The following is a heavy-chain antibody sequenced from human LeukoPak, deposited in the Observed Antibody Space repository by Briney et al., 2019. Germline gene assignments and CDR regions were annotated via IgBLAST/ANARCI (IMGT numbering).Heavy chain of an antibody. J-gene: IGHJ4*02. CDR2: ISSSGSTI. D-gene: IGHD1-1*01. CDR3: ARDVGTYDY. CDR1: GFTFSSYE. Sequence: GSLRLSCAASGFTFSSYEMNWVRQAPGKGLEWVSYISSSGSTIYYADSVKGRFTISRDNAKNSLYQQMNSLRAEDTAVYYCARDVGTYDYWGQGTLVTVSS. V-gene: IGHV3-48*03.